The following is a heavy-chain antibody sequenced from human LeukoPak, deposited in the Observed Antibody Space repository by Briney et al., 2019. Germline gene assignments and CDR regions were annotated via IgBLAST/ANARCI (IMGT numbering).Heavy chain of an antibody. Sequence: PGGSLRLSCAASGFTVSGNYMSWVRQAPGKGLEWVSVIYSGGSTYYADSVKGRFAISRDNSKNTLYLQMNSLRAEDTAVYYCARLVAATSLDYWGQGTLVTVSS. CDR3: ARLVAATSLDY. V-gene: IGHV3-53*01. D-gene: IGHD2-15*01. CDR1: GFTVSGNY. J-gene: IGHJ4*02. CDR2: IYSGGST.